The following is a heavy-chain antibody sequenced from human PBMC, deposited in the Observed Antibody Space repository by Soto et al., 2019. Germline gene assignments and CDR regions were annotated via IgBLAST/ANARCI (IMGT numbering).Heavy chain of an antibody. CDR1: GYTFTSYA. CDR3: ARVGYYDFWSGYPYYYGMDV. Sequence: ASVTVSCTASGYTFTSYAMHWVRQAPGQRLEWMGWINAGNGNTKYSQKFQGRVTITRDTSASTAYMELSSLRSEDTAVNYFARVGYYDFWSGYPYYYGMDVWGQGTTVTVS. V-gene: IGHV1-3*01. CDR2: INAGNGNT. J-gene: IGHJ6*02. D-gene: IGHD3-3*01.